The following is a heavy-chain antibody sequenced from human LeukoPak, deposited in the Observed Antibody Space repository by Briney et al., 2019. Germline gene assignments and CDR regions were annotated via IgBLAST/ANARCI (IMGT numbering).Heavy chain of an antibody. D-gene: IGHD3-3*01. CDR1: GGSISSGGSS. V-gene: IGHV4-30-2*01. CDR2: IYHSGST. Sequence: SETLSLTCAVSGGSISSGGSSWSWIRQPPGKGLEWIGYIYHSGSTYYNPSLKSRVTISVDRSKNQFSLKLSSVTAADTAVYYCASAAPTDDFWSGYPPDGMDVWGQGTTVTVSS. CDR3: ASAAPTDDFWSGYPPDGMDV. J-gene: IGHJ6*02.